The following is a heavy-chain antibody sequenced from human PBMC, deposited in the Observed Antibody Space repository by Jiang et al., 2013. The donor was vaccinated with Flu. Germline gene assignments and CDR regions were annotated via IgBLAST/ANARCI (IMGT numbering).Heavy chain of an antibody. CDR3: AAWVDY. CDR2: IKQDGSEK. D-gene: IGHD1-26*01. Sequence: TFSSYWMSWVRQAPGKGLEWVANIKQDGSEKYYVDSVKGRFTISRDNAKNSLYLQMNSLRAEDTAVYYCAAWVDYWGQGTLVTVSS. J-gene: IGHJ4*02. CDR1: TFSSYW. V-gene: IGHV3-7*01.